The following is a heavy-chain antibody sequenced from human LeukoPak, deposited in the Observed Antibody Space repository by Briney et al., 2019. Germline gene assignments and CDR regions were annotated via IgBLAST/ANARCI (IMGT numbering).Heavy chain of an antibody. CDR1: GYTFTSYD. CDR2: MNPNSGNT. CDR3: ARYYYGSGSYSDY. J-gene: IGHJ4*02. D-gene: IGHD3-10*01. V-gene: IGHV1-8*01. Sequence: GASVKVSCKASGYTFTSYDINWVRQATGQGLEWMGWMNPNSGNTGYAQEFQGRVTMTRNTSISTAYMELSSLRSEDTAVYYCARYYYGSGSYSDYWGQGTLVTVSS.